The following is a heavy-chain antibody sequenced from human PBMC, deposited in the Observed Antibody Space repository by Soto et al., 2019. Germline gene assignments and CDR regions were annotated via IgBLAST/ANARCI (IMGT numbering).Heavy chain of an antibody. Sequence: QVQLVESGGGVVQPGTSLRLSCAASGFTFSTYAMHWVRQAPGKGLEWVAVISHDGTNKYYADSVKGRFTISRDISKNTLYLQMNSLRAEDTAVYYCAKVGGVDVDWLFVWGQGTLVTVSS. V-gene: IGHV3-30*18. CDR1: GFTFSTYA. J-gene: IGHJ4*02. D-gene: IGHD3-9*01. CDR3: AKVGGVDVDWLFV. CDR2: ISHDGTNK.